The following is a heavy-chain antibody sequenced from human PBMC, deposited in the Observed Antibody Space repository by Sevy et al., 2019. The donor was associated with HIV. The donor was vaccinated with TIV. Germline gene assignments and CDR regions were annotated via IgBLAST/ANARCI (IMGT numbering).Heavy chain of an antibody. J-gene: IGHJ6*02. D-gene: IGHD2-2*02. Sequence: GGSLRLSCAASGFIFTNYWMTWVRLAPGKGLEWVGNIKQDGSEKYYLDSVKGRFTISRDNAKNALYLHMNSLRDDDTGIYYCARAGGDTVVVTAAIGILIMDVWGQGTTVTVSS. CDR2: IKQDGSEK. V-gene: IGHV3-7*01. CDR3: ARAGGDTVVVTAAIGILIMDV. CDR1: GFIFTNYW.